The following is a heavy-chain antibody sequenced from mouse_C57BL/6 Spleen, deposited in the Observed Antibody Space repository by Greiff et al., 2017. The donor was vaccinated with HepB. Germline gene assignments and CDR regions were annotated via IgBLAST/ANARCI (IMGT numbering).Heavy chain of an antibody. D-gene: IGHD1-1*01. CDR1: GFTFTDYY. J-gene: IGHJ2*01. Sequence: DVKLVESGGGLVQPGGSLSLSCAASGFTFTDYYMSWVRQPPGKALEWLGFIRNKANGYTTEYSASVKGRFTISRDNSQSILYLQMNALRAEDSATYYCARYRGVVASFDYWGQGTTLTVSS. V-gene: IGHV7-3*01. CDR2: IRNKANGYTT. CDR3: ARYRGVVASFDY.